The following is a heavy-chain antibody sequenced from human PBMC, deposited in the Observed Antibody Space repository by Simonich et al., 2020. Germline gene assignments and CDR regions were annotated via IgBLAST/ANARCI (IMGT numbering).Heavy chain of an antibody. V-gene: IGHV1-2*02. CDR3: ARVRFEAFDI. CDR1: GYTFTGYY. Sequence: QVQLVQSGAEVKKPGASVTVSCKASGYTFTGYYMHWVRQAPGQGVEWVGRINPNSGGTNYAQKFQGRVTMTRDPSISTAYMELSRLRSDDTAGYYCARVRFEAFDIWGQGTMVTVSS. J-gene: IGHJ3*02. CDR2: INPNSGGT.